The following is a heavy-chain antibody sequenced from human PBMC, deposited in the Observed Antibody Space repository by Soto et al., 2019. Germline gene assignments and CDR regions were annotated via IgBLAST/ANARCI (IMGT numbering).Heavy chain of an antibody. CDR2: INQSGTT. D-gene: IGHD3-16*01. J-gene: IGHJ6*02. CDR3: ARDIITVIGGEIYYYFGMDV. CDR1: GGSFREYY. V-gene: IGHV4-34*01. Sequence: SETLSLTCAVNGGSFREYYWSWIRQPPGKGLEWIGEINQSGTTHYNPSLRRRVNISIDTSKNQFSLNLTSVTAADTATYFCARDIITVIGGEIYYYFGMDVWGQGTTVTVSS.